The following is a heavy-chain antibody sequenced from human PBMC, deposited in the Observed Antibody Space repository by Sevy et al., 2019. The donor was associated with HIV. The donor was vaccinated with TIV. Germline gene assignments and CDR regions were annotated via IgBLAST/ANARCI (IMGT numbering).Heavy chain of an antibody. CDR2: FDPEDGET. V-gene: IGHV1-24*01. Sequence: ASVKVSCKVSGYTLTELSIHWVRQAPGKGLEWMGGFDPEDGETIYAQKFQGRVTMTEDTSTDTAYMELSSLRSEDTAVYYCATSVGATSGGYYYGMDVWGQGTTVTVSS. J-gene: IGHJ6*02. D-gene: IGHD1-26*01. CDR1: GYTLTELS. CDR3: ATSVGATSGGYYYGMDV.